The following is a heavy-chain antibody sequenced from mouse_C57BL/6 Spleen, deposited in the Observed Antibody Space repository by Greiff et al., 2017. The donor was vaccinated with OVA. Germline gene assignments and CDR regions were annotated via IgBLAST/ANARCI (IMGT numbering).Heavy chain of an antibody. J-gene: IGHJ3*01. CDR1: GYSITSGYY. V-gene: IGHV3-6*01. D-gene: IGHD2-4*01. Sequence: VQLKESGPGLVKPSQSLSLTCSVTGYSITSGYYWNWIRQFPGNKLEWMGYISYDGSNNYNPSLKNRISITRDTSKNQFFLKLNSVTTEDTATYYCARGRIDDYDGAWFAYWGQGTLVTVSA. CDR3: ARGRIDDYDGAWFAY. CDR2: ISYDGSN.